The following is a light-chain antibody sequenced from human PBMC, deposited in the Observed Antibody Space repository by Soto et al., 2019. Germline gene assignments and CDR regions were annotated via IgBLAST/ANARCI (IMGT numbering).Light chain of an antibody. CDR1: QSISTY. V-gene: IGKV1-5*01. Sequence: DIQMTQSPSSLSASAGDRVTITCRASQSISTYLNWYQQKPGKAPKLLIYDASSLESGVPSRFSGSGSGTEFTLTISSLQPDDFATYYCQQYNSYWTFGQGTKVDIK. CDR3: QQYNSYWT. CDR2: DAS. J-gene: IGKJ1*01.